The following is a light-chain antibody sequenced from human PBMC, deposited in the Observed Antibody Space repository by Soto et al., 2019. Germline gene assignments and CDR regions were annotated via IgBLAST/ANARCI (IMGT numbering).Light chain of an antibody. CDR3: QQYNNSPTWT. CDR1: QSVSSSY. V-gene: IGKV3-20*01. CDR2: GAS. J-gene: IGKJ1*01. Sequence: EIVLTQSPGTLSLSPGERAILSCRASQSVSSSYLAWYRQKPGQAPSLLIYGASSRATGIPDRFSGSGSGTDFTLTISSLQSEDFAVYYCQQYNNSPTWTFGQGTKVDIK.